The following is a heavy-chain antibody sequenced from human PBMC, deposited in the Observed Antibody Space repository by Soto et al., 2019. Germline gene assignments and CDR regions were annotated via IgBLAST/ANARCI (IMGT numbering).Heavy chain of an antibody. Sequence: SETLSLTCTVSGGSISSYYWSWIRQPPGKGLEWIGYIYYSGSTNYNPSLKSRVTISVDTSKNQFSLKLSSVTAADTAVYYCARFPIGRNLPFDYWGQGTLVTVSS. D-gene: IGHD1-1*01. CDR1: GGSISSYY. V-gene: IGHV4-59*01. CDR3: ARFPIGRNLPFDY. J-gene: IGHJ4*02. CDR2: IYYSGST.